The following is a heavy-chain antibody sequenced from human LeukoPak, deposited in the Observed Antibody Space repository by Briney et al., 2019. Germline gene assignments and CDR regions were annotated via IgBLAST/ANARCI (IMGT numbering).Heavy chain of an antibody. CDR3: ARGYGLMVYDVRRGFDY. CDR1: GGSFSGYY. J-gene: IGHJ4*02. D-gene: IGHD2-8*01. CDR2: INHSGST. V-gene: IGHV4-34*01. Sequence: SETLSLTCAVYGGSFSGYYWSWIRQPPGNGLEWIGEINHSGSTNYNPSLKSRVTISVDTSKNQFSLKLSSVTAADTAVYYCARGYGLMVYDVRRGFDYWGQGTLVTVSS.